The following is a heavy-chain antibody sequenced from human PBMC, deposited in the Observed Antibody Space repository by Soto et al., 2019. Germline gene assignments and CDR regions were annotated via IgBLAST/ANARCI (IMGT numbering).Heavy chain of an antibody. CDR3: ARYFAS. CDR2: IFYSGST. Sequence: QLQLQESGPGLVKPSETLSLTCTVSGGSITSDSHYWGWASQPPGQGLEWIGSIFYSGSTYYNPSTESRVTRSVDTSKNHFSRRLSSVTAADTAVYYCARYFASWGQGTPGTVSS. J-gene: IGHJ4*02. V-gene: IGHV4-39*02. CDR1: GGSITSDSHY.